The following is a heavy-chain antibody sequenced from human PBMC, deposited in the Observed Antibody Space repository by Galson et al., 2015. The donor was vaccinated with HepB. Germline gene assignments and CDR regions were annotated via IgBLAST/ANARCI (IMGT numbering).Heavy chain of an antibody. J-gene: IGHJ3*02. Sequence: SLRLSCAASGFTFSSYSMNWVRQAPGKGLEWVSYISSSSSTIYYADSVKGRFTISRDNAKNSLYLQMNSLRAEDTAVYYCARDEYDDPYAFDIWGQGTMVTVSS. CDR3: ARDEYDDPYAFDI. CDR1: GFTFSSYS. V-gene: IGHV3-48*01. D-gene: IGHD3-3*01. CDR2: ISSSSSTI.